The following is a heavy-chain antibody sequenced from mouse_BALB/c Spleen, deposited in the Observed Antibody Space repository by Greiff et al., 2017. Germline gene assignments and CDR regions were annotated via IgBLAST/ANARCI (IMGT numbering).Heavy chain of an antibody. D-gene: IGHD2-1*01. CDR1: GYTFTSYW. V-gene: IGHV1S22*01. J-gene: IGHJ2*01. CDR3: TRRDGKYYFDY. CDR2: IYPGSGST. Sequence: LQQPGSELVRPGASVKLSCKASGYTFTSYWMHWVKQRPGQGLEWIGNIYPGSGSTNYDEKFKSKATLTVDTSSSTAYMQLSSLTSEDSAVYYCTRRDGKYYFDYWGQGTTLTVSS.